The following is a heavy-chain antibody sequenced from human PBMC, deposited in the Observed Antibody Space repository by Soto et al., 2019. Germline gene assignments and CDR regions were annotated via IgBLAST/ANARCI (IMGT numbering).Heavy chain of an antibody. CDR1: GYSFINNY. V-gene: IGHV1-46*01. D-gene: IGHD6-19*01. CDR2: IDPSGGST. CDR3: AKRGIGIAVDGREAFEI. J-gene: IGHJ3*02. Sequence: VASVKVSCKAYGYSFINNYVLWVRQAPGQGLEWMGVIDPSGGSTIYAQKFQGRVTMTSDTSTSTMYIEVSDLRSEDTAIYYCAKRGIGIAVDGREAFEIWGQGTMVTVSS.